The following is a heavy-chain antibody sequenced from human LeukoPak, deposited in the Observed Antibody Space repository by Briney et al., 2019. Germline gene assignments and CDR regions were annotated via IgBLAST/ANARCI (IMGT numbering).Heavy chain of an antibody. V-gene: IGHV4-39*01. Sequence: SETLSLTCTVSGGSISSSSYYWGWLRQPPGKGLEWIGSIYYSGSTYYNPSLKSRVTISVDTSKNQFSLKLSSVTAADTAVYYCAAPGIAAAGSFDYWGQGTLVTVSS. CDR1: GGSISSSSYY. J-gene: IGHJ4*02. CDR3: AAPGIAAAGSFDY. CDR2: IYYSGST. D-gene: IGHD6-13*01.